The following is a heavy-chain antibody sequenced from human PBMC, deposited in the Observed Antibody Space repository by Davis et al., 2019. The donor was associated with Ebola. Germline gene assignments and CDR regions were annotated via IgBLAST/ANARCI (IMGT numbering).Heavy chain of an antibody. Sequence: PGGSLRLSCKGSGYSFTSYWIGWVRQMPGKGLEWMGIIYPGDSDIRYSPSFRGQVTISADKSISTAYLQWSSLKASDTAMYYCARHQAGATILFHYWGQGTLVTVSS. D-gene: IGHD1-26*01. CDR2: IYPGDSDI. V-gene: IGHV5-51*01. CDR1: GYSFTSYW. J-gene: IGHJ4*02. CDR3: ARHQAGATILFHY.